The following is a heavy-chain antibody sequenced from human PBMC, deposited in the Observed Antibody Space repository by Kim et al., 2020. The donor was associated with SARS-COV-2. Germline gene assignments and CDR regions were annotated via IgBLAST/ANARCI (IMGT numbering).Heavy chain of an antibody. D-gene: IGHD7-27*01. CDR2: INHSGST. J-gene: IGHJ4*02. CDR1: GGSFSGYY. V-gene: IGHV4-34*01. Sequence: SETLSVTCAVYGGSFSGYYWSWIRQPPGKGLEWIGEINHSGSTNYNPSLKSRVTISVDTSKNQFSLKLSSVTAADMAVYYCARGDKWGLDYWGQGTLVTV. CDR3: ARGDKWGLDY.